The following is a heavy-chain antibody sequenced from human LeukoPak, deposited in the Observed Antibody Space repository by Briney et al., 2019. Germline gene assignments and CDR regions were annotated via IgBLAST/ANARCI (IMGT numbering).Heavy chain of an antibody. Sequence: PGGSLRLSCAASGFIVRNYGMSWVRQAPGKGLEWVSAISAIGGGTYYADSVKGRFTISRDNSKNTLYLQMNSLRAEDTAIYYCAKVDYYMDVWGKGTTVTISS. V-gene: IGHV3-23*01. CDR3: AKVDYYMDV. CDR2: ISAIGGGT. J-gene: IGHJ6*03. CDR1: GFIVRNYG.